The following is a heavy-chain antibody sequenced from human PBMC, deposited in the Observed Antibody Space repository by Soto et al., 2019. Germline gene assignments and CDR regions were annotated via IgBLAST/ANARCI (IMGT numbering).Heavy chain of an antibody. CDR1: GFTFSSYG. D-gene: IGHD2-2*01. V-gene: IGHV3-30*18. J-gene: IGHJ6*02. CDR2: ISYDGSNK. Sequence: GGSLRLSCAASGFTFSSYGMHWVRQAPGKGLEWVAVISYDGSNKYYADSVKGRFTISRDNSKNTLYLQMNSLRAEDTAVYYYAKDRREYQLLDYYYGMDVWGQGTTVTVSS. CDR3: AKDRREYQLLDYYYGMDV.